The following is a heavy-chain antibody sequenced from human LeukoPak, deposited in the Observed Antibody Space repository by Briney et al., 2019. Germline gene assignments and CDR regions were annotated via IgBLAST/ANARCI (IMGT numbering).Heavy chain of an antibody. CDR3: AKFDYYDSSGYYYAGVY. V-gene: IGHV3-23*01. D-gene: IGHD3-22*01. CDR1: GFTFSSYA. Sequence: GGSLRLSCAASGFTFSSYAMSWVRQAPGKGLEWVSAISGSGGSTYYADSVKGRFTISRDNSKNTLYLQMNSLRAEDTAVYYCAKFDYYDSSGYYYAGVYWGQGTLVTVSS. J-gene: IGHJ4*02. CDR2: ISGSGGST.